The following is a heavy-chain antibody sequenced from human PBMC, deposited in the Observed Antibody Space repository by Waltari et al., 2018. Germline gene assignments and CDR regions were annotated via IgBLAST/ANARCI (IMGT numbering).Heavy chain of an antibody. J-gene: IGHJ4*02. D-gene: IGHD1-7*01. CDR3: AGAKLELLYRY. CDR2: IYYSGST. Sequence: QVQLQESGPGLVKPSETLSLTCTVSGGSISSSYWRWIRQPPGKGLEWIGYIYYSGSTNYNPSLKSRVTISVDTSKNQFSLKLSSVTAADTAVYYCAGAKLELLYRYWGQGTLVTVSS. CDR1: GGSISSSY. V-gene: IGHV4-59*01.